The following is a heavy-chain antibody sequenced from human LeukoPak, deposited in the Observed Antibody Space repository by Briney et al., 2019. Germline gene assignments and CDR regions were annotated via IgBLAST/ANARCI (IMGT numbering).Heavy chain of an antibody. J-gene: IGHJ4*02. CDR3: AKGGSFDY. CDR2: ISSDGSNK. V-gene: IGHV3-30*18. D-gene: IGHD5-12*01. Sequence: GGSLRLSCAASGLSFNSCGTHWVRQAPGKGLEWVAVISSDGSNKYYADSVKGRFTISRDNSKNTLSLQMNSLRTEDTAVYYCAKGGSFDYWGRGTLVSVSS. CDR1: GLSFNSCG.